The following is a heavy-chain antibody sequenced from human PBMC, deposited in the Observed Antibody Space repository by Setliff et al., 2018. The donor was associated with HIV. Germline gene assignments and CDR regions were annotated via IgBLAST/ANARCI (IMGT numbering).Heavy chain of an antibody. CDR3: ARDGGDPRYSGTYNY. CDR2: IYYSGTT. J-gene: IGHJ4*02. CDR1: GGSISSSRYY. Sequence: PSETLSLTCTVSGGSISSSRYYWGWIRQPPGMGLEWIGSIYYSGTTYHNPSLKSRVTISVDTSKNQFSLKLTSVTAADTAMYFCARDGGDPRYSGTYNYWGQGALVTVSS. D-gene: IGHD1-26*01. V-gene: IGHV4-39*07.